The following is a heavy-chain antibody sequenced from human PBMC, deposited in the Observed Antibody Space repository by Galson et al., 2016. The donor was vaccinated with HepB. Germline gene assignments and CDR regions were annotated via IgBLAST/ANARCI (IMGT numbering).Heavy chain of an antibody. CDR1: GFTFTNHA. CDR3: AKGRNCDDTSGYFAD. J-gene: IGHJ4*02. Sequence: SLRLSCAASGFTFTNHAMRWVRQAPGKGLEWVASISGSGDNTYYADTVKGRFTISRDKSKNTPFLQMNSLRAGDTAVYYCAKGRNCDDTSGYFADWGQGTLVTVSS. CDR2: ISGSGDNT. V-gene: IGHV3-23*01. D-gene: IGHD3-22*01.